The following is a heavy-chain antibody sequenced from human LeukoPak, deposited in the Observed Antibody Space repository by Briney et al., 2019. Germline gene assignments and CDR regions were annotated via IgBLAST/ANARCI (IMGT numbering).Heavy chain of an antibody. V-gene: IGHV1-8*01. CDR3: ARGLTVPLPNFDY. Sequence: ASVKVSCKASGYTFTSYDINWVRQATGQGLEWMGWMNPNSGNTGYAQKFQGRVTMTRNTSISTAYMELRSLRSDDTAVYYCARGLTVPLPNFDYWGQGTLVTVSS. D-gene: IGHD4-17*01. CDR1: GYTFTSYD. J-gene: IGHJ4*02. CDR2: MNPNSGNT.